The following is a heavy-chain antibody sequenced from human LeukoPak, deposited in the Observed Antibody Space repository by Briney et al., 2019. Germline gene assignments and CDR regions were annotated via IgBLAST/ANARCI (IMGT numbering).Heavy chain of an antibody. J-gene: IGHJ4*02. CDR2: INQDGSEK. CDR1: GFNFNSKW. CDR3: ADPPSDF. Sequence: PGGSLRLSCATSGFNFNSKWMPWVRQAPGKGLEWVANINQDGSEKYHGDSVKGRFTISRDNAKSSLFLEMSSLRAEDTAVYYCADPPSDFWGQGTLVAVSS. V-gene: IGHV3-7*01.